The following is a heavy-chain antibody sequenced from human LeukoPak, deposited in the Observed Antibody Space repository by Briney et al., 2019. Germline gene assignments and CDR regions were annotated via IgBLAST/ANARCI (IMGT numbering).Heavy chain of an antibody. CDR3: ARGRNDYVWGSYRPTDYYYGMDV. Sequence: SETLSLTCAVYGGSFSGYYWSWIRQPPGKGLEWIGEINHSGSTNYNPSLKSRVTISVDTSKNQFSLKLSSVTAADTAVYYCARGRNDYVWGSYRPTDYYYGMDVWGQGTTVTVSS. CDR1: GGSFSGYY. V-gene: IGHV4-34*01. D-gene: IGHD3-16*02. CDR2: INHSGST. J-gene: IGHJ6*02.